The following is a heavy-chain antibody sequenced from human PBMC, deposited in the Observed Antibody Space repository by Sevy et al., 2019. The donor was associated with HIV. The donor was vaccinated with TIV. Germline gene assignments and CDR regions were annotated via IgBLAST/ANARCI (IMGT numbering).Heavy chain of an antibody. V-gene: IGHV3-30*04. CDR1: GFIFSNYP. D-gene: IGHD3-16*01. J-gene: IGHJ6*02. Sequence: GGSLRLSCAASGFIFSNYPMSWVRQAPGKGLEWVAVISYDGNNKYHADSVKDRFTISRDNSKNTLYLQMNSLRAEDTAVYYCARDGSSGGLFLKDYYYFGMDVWGQGTTVTVSS. CDR3: ARDGSSGGLFLKDYYYFGMDV. CDR2: ISYDGNNK.